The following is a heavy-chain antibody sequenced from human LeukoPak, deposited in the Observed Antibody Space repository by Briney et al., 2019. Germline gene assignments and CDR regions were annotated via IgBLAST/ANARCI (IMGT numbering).Heavy chain of an antibody. D-gene: IGHD3-10*01. CDR2: IYTSGST. J-gene: IGHJ4*02. CDR3: ARESPGVVWFGDSGPFDY. CDR1: GGSISSYY. Sequence: PSETRSLTCTVSGGSISSYYWSWIRQPAGKGLEWIGRIYTSGSTNYNPSLKSRVTMSVDTSKNQFSLKLSSVTAADTAVYYCARESPGVVWFGDSGPFDYWGQGTLVTVSS. V-gene: IGHV4-4*07.